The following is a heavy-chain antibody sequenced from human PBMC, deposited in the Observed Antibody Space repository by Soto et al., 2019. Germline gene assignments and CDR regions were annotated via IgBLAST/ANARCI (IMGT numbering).Heavy chain of an antibody. CDR2: INHSGST. D-gene: IGHD6-13*01. CDR1: GGSFSGYY. CDR3: ARGYGSHFDY. J-gene: IGHJ4*02. V-gene: IGHV4-34*01. Sequence: QVQLQQWGAGLLKPSETLSLTCAVYGGSFSGYYWSWIRQPPGKGREWIGEINHSGSTNYNPSLTRRVPTSVDTSKTHFSLTLSSVTAADTAVYSCARGYGSHFDYWGQGTLVTVSS.